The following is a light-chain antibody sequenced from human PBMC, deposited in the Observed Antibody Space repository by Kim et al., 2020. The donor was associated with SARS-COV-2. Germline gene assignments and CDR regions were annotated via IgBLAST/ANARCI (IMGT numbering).Light chain of an antibody. Sequence: PGERAALSCRVSHFTSTEYLGWYQQKPGQPPRLLIYATFTRATGIPDRFSGSGSGTDFTLTISGLEPEDSAVYYCRRYDDSPPLYTYGPGTKLEI. J-gene: IGKJ2*01. CDR1: HFTSTEY. V-gene: IGKV3-20*01. CDR2: ATF. CDR3: RRYDDSPPLYT.